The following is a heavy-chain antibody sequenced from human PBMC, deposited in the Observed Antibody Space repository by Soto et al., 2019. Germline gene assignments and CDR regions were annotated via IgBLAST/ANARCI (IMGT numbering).Heavy chain of an antibody. CDR2: IYPGDSDT. Sequence: ESLKISCKGSGYSFTSYWIGWVRQMPGKGLEWMGIIYPGDSDTRYSPSFQGQVTISADKSISTAYLQWSSLKASDTAMYYCASEVVTLSDAFDIWGQGTMVTVSS. V-gene: IGHV5-51*01. CDR3: ASEVVTLSDAFDI. D-gene: IGHD2-21*02. J-gene: IGHJ3*02. CDR1: GYSFTSYW.